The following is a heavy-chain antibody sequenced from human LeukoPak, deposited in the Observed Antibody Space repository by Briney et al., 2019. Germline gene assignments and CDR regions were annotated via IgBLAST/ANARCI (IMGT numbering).Heavy chain of an antibody. Sequence: PSETLSLTCAVSGYSISSGYYWGWIRPPPGKGLEWIGSIYHSGSTCYNPSLKSRVTISVDTSKNQFSLKLSSVTAADTAVYYCARGPYDFWSGYYTRWFDPWGQGTLVTVSS. J-gene: IGHJ5*02. D-gene: IGHD3-3*01. CDR2: IYHSGST. CDR3: ARGPYDFWSGYYTRWFDP. V-gene: IGHV4-38-2*01. CDR1: GYSISSGYY.